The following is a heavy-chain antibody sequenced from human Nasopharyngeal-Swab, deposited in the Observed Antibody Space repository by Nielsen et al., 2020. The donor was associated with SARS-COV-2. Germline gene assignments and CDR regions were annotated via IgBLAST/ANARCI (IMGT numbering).Heavy chain of an antibody. V-gene: IGHV3-23*01. CDR2: ISGSGGDT. CDR3: AKDSGAGFCNDGSCFPTNH. D-gene: IGHD2-15*01. CDR1: GFTFSDYW. Sequence: GESLKISCAASGFTFSDYWMSWVRQAPGKGLEWVSAISGSGGDTYYADSVKGRFTISRDRSKNTLYLQMNSLRAEDTAVYYCAKDSGAGFCNDGSCFPTNHWGQGTRVTVSS. J-gene: IGHJ5*02.